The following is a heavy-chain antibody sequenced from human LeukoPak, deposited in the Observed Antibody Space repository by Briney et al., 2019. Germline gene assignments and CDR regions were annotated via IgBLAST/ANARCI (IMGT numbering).Heavy chain of an antibody. J-gene: IGHJ5*02. CDR1: GYTFTSYA. D-gene: IGHD2-15*01. Sequence: ASVKVSCKASGYTFTSYAMHWVRQAPGQRLEWMGWINAGNGNTKYSQKFQGRVTITRDTSASTAYMELSSLRSEDTAVYYCARNDKYCSGGSCQIDGFDPWGQGTLVTVSS. V-gene: IGHV1-3*01. CDR3: ARNDKYCSGGSCQIDGFDP. CDR2: INAGNGNT.